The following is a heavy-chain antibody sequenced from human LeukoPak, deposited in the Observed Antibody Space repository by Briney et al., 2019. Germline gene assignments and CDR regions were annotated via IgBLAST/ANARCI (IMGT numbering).Heavy chain of an antibody. CDR2: VKYDGSTT. V-gene: IGHV3-74*01. CDR1: GFTFSAYW. J-gene: IGHJ4*02. D-gene: IGHD3/OR15-3a*01. Sequence: AGGSLRLSCAASGFTFSAYWMHWVRQAPGKGLVWVSRVKYDGSTTAYADSVKGRFTISRDNTRNILYLEMNSLRVEDTAVYYCARDLNWLLFDYWGQGAPVTVSS. CDR3: ARDLNWLLFDY.